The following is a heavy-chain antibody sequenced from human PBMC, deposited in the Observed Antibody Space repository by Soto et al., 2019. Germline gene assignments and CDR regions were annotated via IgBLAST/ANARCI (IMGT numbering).Heavy chain of an antibody. V-gene: IGHV3-33*01. J-gene: IGHJ3*02. Sequence: QVQLVESGGGVVQPGRSLRLSCAASGFTFSSYGMHWVRQAPGKGLEWVAVIWYDGSNKYYADSVKGRFTISRDNSKNTLYLQMNSLRAEDTAVYYCARDIIAARLYPDAFDIWGQGTMVTVSS. D-gene: IGHD6-6*01. CDR2: IWYDGSNK. CDR3: ARDIIAARLYPDAFDI. CDR1: GFTFSSYG.